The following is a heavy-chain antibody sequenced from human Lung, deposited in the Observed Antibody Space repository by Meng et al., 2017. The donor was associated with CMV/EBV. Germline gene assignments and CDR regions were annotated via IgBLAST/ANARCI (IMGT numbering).Heavy chain of an antibody. CDR3: ARGPSYYYGSGSYYNAMYNWFDP. J-gene: IGHJ5*02. CDR2: IHHSGST. D-gene: IGHD3-10*01. CDR1: SY. Sequence: SYLRWIRQPPGKGREWIGEIHHSGSTHYHPSLKSRVTISVDTSKNQFSLKLSSVTAADTAVYYCARGPSYYYGSGSYYNAMYNWFDPWGQGTLVTVSS. V-gene: IGHV4-34*01.